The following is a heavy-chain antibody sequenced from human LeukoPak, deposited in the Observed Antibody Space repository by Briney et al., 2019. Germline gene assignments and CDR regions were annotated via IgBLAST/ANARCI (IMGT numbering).Heavy chain of an antibody. CDR3: ARLTPGGDGAY. D-gene: IGHD3-10*01. V-gene: IGHV1-2*06. CDR1: GYTFTGYY. CDR2: INPNSGGT. Sequence: GASVKVSCKASGYTFTGYYMHWVRQAPGQGREWMGRINPNSGGTNYAQKFQGRVTMTRDTSISTAYMELSRLRSDDTAVYYCARLTPGGDGAYWGQGTLVTVSS. J-gene: IGHJ4*02.